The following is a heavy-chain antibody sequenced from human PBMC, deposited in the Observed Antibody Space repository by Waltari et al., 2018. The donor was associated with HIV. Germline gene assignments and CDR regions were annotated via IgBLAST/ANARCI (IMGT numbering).Heavy chain of an antibody. CDR3: AKDGNIYIPFGFDY. CDR2: ISYDGSNK. V-gene: IGHV3-30*18. J-gene: IGHJ4*02. D-gene: IGHD3-16*01. Sequence: QVQLVESGGGVVQPGRSLRLSCAASGFTFSSYGMHWVRQAPGKGLEWVAVISYDGSNKYYADSVKGRFTISRDNSKNTLYLQMNSLRAEDTAVYYCAKDGNIYIPFGFDYWGQGTLVTVSS. CDR1: GFTFSSYG.